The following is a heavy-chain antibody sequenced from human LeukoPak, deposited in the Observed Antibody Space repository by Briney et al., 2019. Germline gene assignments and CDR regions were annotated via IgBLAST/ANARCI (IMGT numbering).Heavy chain of an antibody. CDR1: GGSISSSSYY. J-gene: IGHJ4*02. CDR2: IYYSGST. D-gene: IGHD6-13*01. V-gene: IGHV4-39*07. CDR3: ARIVNSSSWYRDY. Sequence: PSETLSLTCTVSGGSISSSSYYWGWIRQPPGKGLEWIGSIYYSGSTYYNPSLKSRVTISVDTSKNQFSLKLSSVTAADTAVYYCARIVNSSSWYRDYWGQGTLVTVSS.